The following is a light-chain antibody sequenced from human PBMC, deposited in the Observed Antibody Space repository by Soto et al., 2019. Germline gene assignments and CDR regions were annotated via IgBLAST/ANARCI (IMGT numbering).Light chain of an antibody. CDR2: DAS. CDR1: QSVRTDY. CDR3: QQYGNSPDT. Sequence: EIALTQSPDTLSLSPGEGATLSCRASQSVRTDYLAWYQQKPGQDPRVLIYDASSRATGIPDRFSGSGSGTDFTLTVSRLEPEDFAVYYCQQYGNSPDTFGGGTKVEIK. J-gene: IGKJ4*01. V-gene: IGKV3-20*01.